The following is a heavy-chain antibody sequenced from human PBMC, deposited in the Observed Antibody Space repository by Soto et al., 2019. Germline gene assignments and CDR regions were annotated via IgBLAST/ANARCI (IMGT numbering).Heavy chain of an antibody. CDR2: MNPNNGNA. Sequence: VQLLQSGAEVKKPGASVKVSCKASGFTFITYDFSWVRQAAGQGLEWMGWMNPNNGNAGFAQKFRGRINMTRNTSISTAYLELSSLRSDDSAVYFCARRKERSGPYYLDLWGQGTQVTVSS. V-gene: IGHV1-8*01. CDR3: ARRKERSGPYYLDL. D-gene: IGHD6-25*01. J-gene: IGHJ4*02. CDR1: GFTFITYD.